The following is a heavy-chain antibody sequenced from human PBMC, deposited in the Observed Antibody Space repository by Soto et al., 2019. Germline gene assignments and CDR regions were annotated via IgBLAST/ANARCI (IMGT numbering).Heavy chain of an antibody. CDR3: AKSPEVVVPAAMPLDYYYYYMDA. CDR1: GFTFSSYA. V-gene: IGHV3-23*01. Sequence: GGSLRLSCAASGFTFSSYAMSWVRQAPGKGLEWVSAISGSGGSTYYADSVKGRFTISRDNSKNTLYLQMNSLRAEDTAVYYCAKSPEVVVPAAMPLDYYYYYMDAWGKGTTVTVSS. CDR2: ISGSGGST. D-gene: IGHD2-2*01. J-gene: IGHJ6*03.